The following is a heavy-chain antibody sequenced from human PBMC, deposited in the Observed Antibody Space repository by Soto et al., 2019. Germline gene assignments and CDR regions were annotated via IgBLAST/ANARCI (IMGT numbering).Heavy chain of an antibody. J-gene: IGHJ4*02. CDR1: GGTFSSYA. Sequence: SVKVSCKASGGTFSSYAISWVRQAPGQGLEWMGGIIPIFGTANYAQKFQGRVTITADESTSTAYMELSSLRSEDTAVYYCARAYYDILTGYYYWGQGTLVTVSS. CDR2: IIPIFGTA. V-gene: IGHV1-69*13. CDR3: ARAYYDILTGYYY. D-gene: IGHD3-9*01.